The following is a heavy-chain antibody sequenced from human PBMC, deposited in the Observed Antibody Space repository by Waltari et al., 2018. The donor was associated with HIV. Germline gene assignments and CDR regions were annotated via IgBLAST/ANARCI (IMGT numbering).Heavy chain of an antibody. V-gene: IGHV3-30*02. D-gene: IGHD3-22*01. CDR2: IRYDGTNK. CDR1: GFTFSNYG. CDR3: AKAPHHYDSSGPVY. Sequence: QVQLVESGGGVVQPGGSLRLSCTASGFTFSNYGMYWVRQAPGKGLQWVAFIRYDGTNKYYADSVKGRFIISRDNSKNTLSLQMHSLRAEDTAVYYYAKAPHHYDSSGPVYWGQGTLVTVSS. J-gene: IGHJ4*02.